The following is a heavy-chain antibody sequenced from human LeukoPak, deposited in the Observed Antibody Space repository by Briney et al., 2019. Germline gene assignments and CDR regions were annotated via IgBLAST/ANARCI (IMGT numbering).Heavy chain of an antibody. CDR1: GGSFSGYY. D-gene: IGHD6-13*01. V-gene: IGHV4-34*01. J-gene: IGHJ4*02. CDR2: INHSGST. Sequence: PSETLSLTCAVYGGSFSGYYWSWIRQPPGKGLEWIGEINHSGSTNYNPSLKSRVTISVDTSKNQFSLKLSSVTATDTAVYYCASGQQQLQSPFDYWGQGTLVTVSS. CDR3: ASGQQQLQSPFDY.